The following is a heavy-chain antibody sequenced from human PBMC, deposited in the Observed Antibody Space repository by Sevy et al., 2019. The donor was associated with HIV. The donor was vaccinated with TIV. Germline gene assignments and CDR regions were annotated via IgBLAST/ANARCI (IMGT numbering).Heavy chain of an antibody. CDR1: GGSISSSSYY. CDR2: IYYSGST. CDR3: ARHGVRTTYYAFWSGYYELNYFDY. Sequence: SETLSLTCTVSGGSISSSSYYWGWIRQPPGKGLEWIGSIYYSGSTYYNPSLKSRVTISVDTSKNQFSLKLSSVTAADTAVYYCARHGVRTTYYAFWSGYYELNYFDYWGQGTLVTVSS. V-gene: IGHV4-39*01. J-gene: IGHJ4*02. D-gene: IGHD3-3*01.